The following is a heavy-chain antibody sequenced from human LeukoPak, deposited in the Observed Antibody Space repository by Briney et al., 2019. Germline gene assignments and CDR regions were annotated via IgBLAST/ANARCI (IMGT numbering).Heavy chain of an antibody. J-gene: IGHJ4*02. CDR3: AKDKQWLVQGGVDY. CDR2: IYSGGST. Sequence: QPGGSLRLSCAASGFTVSSNYMSWVRQAPGKGLEWVSVIYSGGSTYYADSVKGRFTISRHNSKNTLYLQMNSLRAEDTAVYYCAKDKQWLVQGGVDYWGQGTLVTVSS. D-gene: IGHD6-19*01. CDR1: GFTVSSNY. V-gene: IGHV3-53*01.